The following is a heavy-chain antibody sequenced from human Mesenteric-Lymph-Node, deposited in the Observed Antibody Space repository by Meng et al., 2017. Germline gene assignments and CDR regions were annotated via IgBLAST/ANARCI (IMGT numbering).Heavy chain of an antibody. CDR1: GFTFSSYW. CDR3: AKDFRGVVADAFDI. J-gene: IGHJ3*02. V-gene: IGHV3-23*01. CDR2: ITGSGVST. D-gene: IGHD3-10*01. Sequence: GESLKISCAASGFTFSSYWMHWVRQAPGKGLEWVSGITGSGVSTYNADSVKGRFTISRDNSKNTVFLQMNSLRAEDTAVYYCAKDFRGVVADAFDIWGQGTKVTVSS.